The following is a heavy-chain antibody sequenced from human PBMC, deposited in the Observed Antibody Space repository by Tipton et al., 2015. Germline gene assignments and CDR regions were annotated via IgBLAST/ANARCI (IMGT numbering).Heavy chain of an antibody. CDR2: ISHSGNT. CDR1: AYSISSDYY. J-gene: IGHJ4*02. CDR3: ARRFSHSSSWTFDY. V-gene: IGHV4-38-2*01. D-gene: IGHD6-13*01. Sequence: TLSLTCAVSAYSISSDYYWGWIRQPPGKGLEWIGSISHSGNTYYNPSLKSRVTMSRDTPKNQFSLKLSSVTAADTAVYYCARRFSHSSSWTFDYWGQGTLVTVSS.